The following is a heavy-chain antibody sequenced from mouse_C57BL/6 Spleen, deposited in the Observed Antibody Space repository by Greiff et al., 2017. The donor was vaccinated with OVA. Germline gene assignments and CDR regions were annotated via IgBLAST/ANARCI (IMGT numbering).Heavy chain of an antibody. Sequence: QVQLQQSGAELMQPGASVKLSCKATGYTFTGYWIEWVKQRPGHGLEWIGEILPGSGSTNSNEKFKIKATLTVDKSSSTDYMQISSLTAEDSAVYYCARDYGRAMDYWGQGASVTVST. CDR1: GYTFTGYW. CDR3: ARDYGRAMDY. J-gene: IGHJ4*01. V-gene: IGHV1-9*01. D-gene: IGHD1-1*01. CDR2: ILPGSGST.